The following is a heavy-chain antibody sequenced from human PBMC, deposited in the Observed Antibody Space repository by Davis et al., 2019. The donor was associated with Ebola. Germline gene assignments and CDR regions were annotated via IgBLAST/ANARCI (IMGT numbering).Heavy chain of an antibody. D-gene: IGHD1-1*01. V-gene: IGHV1-69*04. CDR2: IIPIVGIA. CDR3: ARGGTWNLDYGMDV. J-gene: IGHJ6*02. Sequence: AASLKVSCKASGGTFSSDGISWVRQAPGQGLEWMGRIIPIVGIANYAPKFQGRVTITADKSTSTANMEVNSLRSEDTAVYYCARGGTWNLDYGMDVWGQGTTVTVSS. CDR1: GGTFSSDG.